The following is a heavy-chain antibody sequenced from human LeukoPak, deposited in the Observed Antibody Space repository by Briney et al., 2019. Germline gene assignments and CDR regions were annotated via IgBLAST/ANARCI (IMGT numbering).Heavy chain of an antibody. CDR1: GGSISGYY. D-gene: IGHD6-13*01. CDR3: ARGIAAAGLFDY. V-gene: IGHV4-59*01. Sequence: PSETLSLTCTVSGGSISGYYWSWIRQPPGKGLEWIGYIYYSGSTNYNPSLKNRVTISVDTSKNQFSLKLSSVTAADTAVYYCARGIAAAGLFDYWGQGTLVTVSS. J-gene: IGHJ4*02. CDR2: IYYSGST.